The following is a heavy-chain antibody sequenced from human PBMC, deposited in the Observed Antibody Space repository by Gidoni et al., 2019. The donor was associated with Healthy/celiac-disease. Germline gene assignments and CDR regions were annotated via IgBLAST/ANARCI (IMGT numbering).Heavy chain of an antibody. D-gene: IGHD6-19*01. Sequence: QVQLQQWGAGLLKPSEPPPLTCAAYGGSFSGYYWSWIRQPPGKGLEWIGEINHSGSTNYNPSLKSRVTISVDTSKNQFSLKLSSVTAADTAVYYCAREGWNSSTDYWGQGTLVTVSS. V-gene: IGHV4-34*01. CDR1: GGSFSGYY. J-gene: IGHJ4*02. CDR3: AREGWNSSTDY. CDR2: INHSGST.